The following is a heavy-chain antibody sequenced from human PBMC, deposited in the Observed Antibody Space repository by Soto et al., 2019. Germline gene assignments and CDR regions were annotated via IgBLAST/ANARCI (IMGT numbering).Heavy chain of an antibody. V-gene: IGHV4-39*01. J-gene: IGHJ5*02. CDR1: GGSIGSSSYY. D-gene: IGHD2-2*01. CDR2: LYYTGTT. CDR3: GAYFIRSHCYDWFHP. Sequence: KPTETLSLTCSVYGGSIGSSSYYFGWIRQPPGKGLEWIGSLYYTGTTNYNSSLKSRVTISADKSQNQFSLRLSSVTAADTAVYYCGAYFIRSHCYDWFHPWGQGTLVTVS.